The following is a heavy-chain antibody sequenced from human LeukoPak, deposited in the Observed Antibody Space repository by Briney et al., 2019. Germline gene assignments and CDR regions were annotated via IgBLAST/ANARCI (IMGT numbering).Heavy chain of an antibody. D-gene: IGHD3-22*01. CDR1: GFTFSNYA. Sequence: GGSLRLSCAASGFTFSNYAMNWVRQAPGKGLEWVSGISGSGVISGSGVSTYYTDSVKGRFTISRDNAKNSLYLQMNNLRAEDTAVYYCARAKFDGSRYYYRGFDIWGQGTMVTVSS. J-gene: IGHJ3*02. CDR3: ARAKFDGSRYYYRGFDI. V-gene: IGHV3-23*01. CDR2: ISGSGVISGSGVST.